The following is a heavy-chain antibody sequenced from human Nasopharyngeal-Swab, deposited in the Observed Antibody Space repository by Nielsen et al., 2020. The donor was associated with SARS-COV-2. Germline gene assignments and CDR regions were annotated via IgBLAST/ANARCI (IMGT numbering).Heavy chain of an antibody. J-gene: IGHJ6*03. D-gene: IGHD1-14*01. CDR2: IYYSGST. CDR3: ARQIPEIRYYYYYMDV. Sequence: WIGQHPWKRLEWIGSIYYSGSTYYNPSLKSRVTISVDTSKNQFSLKLSSVTAADTAVYYCARQIPEIRYYYYYMDVWGKGTTVTVSS. V-gene: IGHV4-39*01.